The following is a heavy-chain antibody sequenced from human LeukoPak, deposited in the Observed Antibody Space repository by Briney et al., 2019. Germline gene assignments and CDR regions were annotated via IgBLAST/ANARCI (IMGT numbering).Heavy chain of an antibody. Sequence: GGSLRLSCAASGFTFSSYSMNWVRQAPGKGLEWVSSISGSSSYIYYADSVKGRFTISRDNAKNSLYLQMNSLRAEDTAVYYCAKGRLGYYYDSSGYYWGDFDYWGQGTLVTVSS. CDR3: AKGRLGYYYDSSGYYWGDFDY. J-gene: IGHJ4*02. V-gene: IGHV3-21*01. CDR2: ISGSSSYI. D-gene: IGHD3-22*01. CDR1: GFTFSSYS.